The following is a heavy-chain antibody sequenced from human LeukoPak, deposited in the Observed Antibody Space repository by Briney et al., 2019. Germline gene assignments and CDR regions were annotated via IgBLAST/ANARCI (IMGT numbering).Heavy chain of an antibody. CDR3: ARFQPIYTNSYAWFDP. D-gene: IGHD2-8*01. V-gene: IGHV3-7*03. Sequence: GGSLRLSCSASGFTFSSYAMHWVRQAPGKGLEWVANIKKDGSEKYYVDSVKGRFIISRDNSANTLYLQMNSLRAEDTAVYYCARFQPIYTNSYAWFDPWGQGTLVTVSS. CDR1: GFTFSSYA. J-gene: IGHJ5*02. CDR2: IKKDGSEK.